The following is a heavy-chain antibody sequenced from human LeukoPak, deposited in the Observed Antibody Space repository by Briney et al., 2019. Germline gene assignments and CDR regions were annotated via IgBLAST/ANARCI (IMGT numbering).Heavy chain of an antibody. D-gene: IGHD3-3*01. V-gene: IGHV3-21*04. CDR1: GFAVSSKY. CDR3: AKGHDFWSGYYPV. CDR2: ISSSSSYI. Sequence: GGSLRLSCVASGFAVSSKYMSWIRQAPGKGLEWVSSISSSSSYIYYADSVKGRFTISRDNSKNTLYLQMNGLRAEDTAVYYCAKGHDFWSGYYPVWGQGILVTVSS. J-gene: IGHJ4*02.